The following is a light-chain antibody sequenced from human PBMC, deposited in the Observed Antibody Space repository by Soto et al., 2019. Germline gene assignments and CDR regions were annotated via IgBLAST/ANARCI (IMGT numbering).Light chain of an antibody. Sequence: DIQMTQSPSILSASVGDRVIITCRASQNIRNWLAWYQQKPGKAPKLLIYLASSLESGVPSRFSGSGSGTEFTLTISSLQPDDFATYYCQQYNSYSSGTFGQGTKVEIK. CDR1: QNIRNW. CDR2: LAS. J-gene: IGKJ1*01. CDR3: QQYNSYSSGT. V-gene: IGKV1-5*03.